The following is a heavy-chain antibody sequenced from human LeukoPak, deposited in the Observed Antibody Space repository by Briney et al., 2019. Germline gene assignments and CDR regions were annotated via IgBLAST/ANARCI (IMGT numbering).Heavy chain of an antibody. J-gene: IGHJ5*02. Sequence: PGGSLRLSCAASGFTFSSYSMNWVRQAPGKGLEWVSSISSSSSYIYYADSVKGRFTISRGNAKNSLYLQMNSLRVEDTAVYFCAKDPLSSGWYIDWVDPWGQGTLVTVSS. D-gene: IGHD6-13*01. V-gene: IGHV3-21*01. CDR3: AKDPLSSGWYIDWVDP. CDR2: ISSSSSYI. CDR1: GFTFSSYS.